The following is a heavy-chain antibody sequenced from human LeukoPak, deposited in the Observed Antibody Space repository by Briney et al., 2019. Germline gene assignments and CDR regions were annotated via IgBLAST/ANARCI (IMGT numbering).Heavy chain of an antibody. CDR3: ARVGYGSGSYYNFDY. J-gene: IGHJ4*02. V-gene: IGHV1-69*13. CDR1: GGAFSSYA. D-gene: IGHD3-10*01. Sequence: ASVKVSCKASGGAFSSYAIRWVRPAPGQGLEWMGGIIPIFGTANYAQKFQGRVTITADESTSTAYMELSSLRSEDTAVYYCARVGYGSGSYYNFDYWGQGTLVTVSS. CDR2: IIPIFGTA.